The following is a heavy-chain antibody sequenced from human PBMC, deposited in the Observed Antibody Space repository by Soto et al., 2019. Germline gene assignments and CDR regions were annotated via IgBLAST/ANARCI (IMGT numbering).Heavy chain of an antibody. V-gene: IGHV4-59*01. CDR1: GGSISSYY. D-gene: IGHD6-13*01. J-gene: IGHJ4*02. CDR3: ARVSGIAAAGVDY. CDR2: IYYSGST. Sequence: SETLSLTCNVSGGSISSYYWSWIRQPPGKGLEWIGYIYYSGSTNYNPSLKSRVTISVDTSKNQFSLKLSSVTAADTAVYYCARVSGIAAAGVDYWGQGTLVTVSS.